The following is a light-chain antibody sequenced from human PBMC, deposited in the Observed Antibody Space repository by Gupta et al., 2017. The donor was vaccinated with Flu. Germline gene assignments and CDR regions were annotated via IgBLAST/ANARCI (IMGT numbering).Light chain of an antibody. J-gene: IGKJ1*01. CDR3: QQYGSSPT. CDR1: QSVSSSY. CDR2: GAS. V-gene: IGKV3-20*01. Sequence: EIVLTQSPGTLSLSPVERATLSCRASQSVSSSYLAWYQRKPGQAPRLLIYGASSRATGIPDRFSGSGSGTDFTLTISRLEPEDFAVYYCQQYGSSPTFGQGTKVEIK.